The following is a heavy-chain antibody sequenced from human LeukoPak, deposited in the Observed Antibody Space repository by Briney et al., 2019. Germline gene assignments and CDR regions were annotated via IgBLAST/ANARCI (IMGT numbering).Heavy chain of an antibody. CDR3: ARGTVVPHYFDY. V-gene: IGHV3-48*03. CDR2: SGRSGTTI. CDR1: GFSFSSYE. Sequence: GGSLRLSCGASGFSFSSYEMKWVRQAPGKGLEWVSNSGRSGTTIHYADSVKGRFTISRDNAKNSLYLQMNSLRVEDTAVYYCARGTVVPHYFDYWGHGTLVTVSS. D-gene: IGHD2-15*01. J-gene: IGHJ4*01.